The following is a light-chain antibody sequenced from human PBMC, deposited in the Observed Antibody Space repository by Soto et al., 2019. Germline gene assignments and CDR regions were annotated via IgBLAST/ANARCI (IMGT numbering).Light chain of an antibody. J-gene: IGKJ1*01. Sequence: DIQMTQSPSTLSASIGDRVTITCRASQTINNWLDWYQQKPGKAPNLLIYHASNLETGVPSRFSGSAFGTEVTLTISSLQPDDFATYYCQHYNSYPWTFGQGTKVESK. CDR1: QTINNW. CDR2: HAS. CDR3: QHYNSYPWT. V-gene: IGKV1-5*01.